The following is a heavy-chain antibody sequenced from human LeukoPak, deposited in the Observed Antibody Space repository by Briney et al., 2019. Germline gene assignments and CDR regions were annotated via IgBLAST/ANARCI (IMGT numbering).Heavy chain of an antibody. J-gene: IGHJ4*02. Sequence: GGSLRLSCAASGFTFSSYEMNWVRQAPGKGLEWVSYISSSGSTIYYADSVKGRFTISRDNAKNSLYLQMNSLRAEDTAVHYCAREIRGSGSYYVDYWGQGTLVTVSS. CDR1: GFTFSSYE. CDR2: ISSSGSTI. D-gene: IGHD3-10*01. V-gene: IGHV3-48*03. CDR3: AREIRGSGSYYVDY.